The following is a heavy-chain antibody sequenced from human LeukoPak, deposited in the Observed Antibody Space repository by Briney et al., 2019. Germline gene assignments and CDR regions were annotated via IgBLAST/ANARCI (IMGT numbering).Heavy chain of an antibody. J-gene: IGHJ3*02. CDR2: INSDGSST. CDR3: ARDPRTPYTIFGVVIIGHDAFDI. V-gene: IGHV3-74*01. CDR1: GFTFSSYW. D-gene: IGHD3-3*01. Sequence: GGSLRLSCAASGFTFSSYWMHWVGQAPGKGLVWVSRINSDGSSTSYADSVKGRFTISRDNAKNTLYLQMNSLRAEDTAVYYCARDPRTPYTIFGVVIIGHDAFDIWGQGTMVTVSS.